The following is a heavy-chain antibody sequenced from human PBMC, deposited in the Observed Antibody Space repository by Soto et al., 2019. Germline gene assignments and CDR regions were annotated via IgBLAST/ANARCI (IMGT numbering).Heavy chain of an antibody. D-gene: IGHD3-22*01. Sequence: PGGSLRLSCAASGFTFSSYGMHWVRQAPGKGLEWVAVIWYDGSNKYYADSVKGRFTISRDNSKNTLYLQMNSLRAEDTAVYYCARADSSGYSALGGFDYWGQGTLVTVSS. CDR3: ARADSSGYSALGGFDY. CDR2: IWYDGSNK. J-gene: IGHJ4*02. V-gene: IGHV3-33*01. CDR1: GFTFSSYG.